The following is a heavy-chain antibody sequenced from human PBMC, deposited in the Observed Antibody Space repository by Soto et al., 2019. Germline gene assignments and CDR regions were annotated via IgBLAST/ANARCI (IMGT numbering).Heavy chain of an antibody. CDR3: ARDRGYRGYDSPRYYYGMDV. CDR1: GGSFSGYY. CDR2: INHSGST. D-gene: IGHD5-12*01. J-gene: IGHJ6*02. V-gene: IGHV4-34*01. Sequence: SETLSLTCAVYGGSFSGYYWNWIRQPPGKGLEWIGEINHSGSTNYNPSLKSRVTISLDTSKNQFSLKLSSMTAEDTAVYYCARDRGYRGYDSPRYYYGMDVWGRGTTVTVSS.